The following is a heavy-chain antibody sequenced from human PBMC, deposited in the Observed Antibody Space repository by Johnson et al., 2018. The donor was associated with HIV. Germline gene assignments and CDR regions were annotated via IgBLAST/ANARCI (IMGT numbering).Heavy chain of an antibody. Sequence: VQLVESGGGLVQSGGSLRLSCAASGFTFSSYWMHWVRQGPGKGLVWVSRINSDGSSTRYADSVKGRFTISRDNAKNTLYLQMNSLRAEDTAVYYCANARGFDYSTSFIVDDDLDIWGQGTMVTVSS. CDR3: ANARGFDYSTSFIVDDDLDI. D-gene: IGHD6-6*01. CDR2: INSDGSST. V-gene: IGHV3-74*01. J-gene: IGHJ3*02. CDR1: GFTFSSYW.